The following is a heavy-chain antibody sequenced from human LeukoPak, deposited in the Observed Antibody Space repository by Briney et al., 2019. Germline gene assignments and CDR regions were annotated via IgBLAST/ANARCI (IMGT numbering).Heavy chain of an antibody. CDR2: IRQDEGEK. Sequence: GGSLRLSCAASGFTFNSYWMHWVRQAPGKGLEWVANIRQDEGEKYYVASVKGRFTISRDNAKNSLYLQMSRLRSDDTAVYYCARDFGEYSSSFGEEGLDDYWGQGTLVTVSS. CDR1: GFTFNSYW. J-gene: IGHJ4*02. D-gene: IGHD6-6*01. V-gene: IGHV3-7*03. CDR3: ARDFGEYSSSFGEEGLDDY.